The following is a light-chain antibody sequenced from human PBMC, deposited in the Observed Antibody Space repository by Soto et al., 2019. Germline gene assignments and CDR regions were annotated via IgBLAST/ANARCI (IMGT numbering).Light chain of an antibody. V-gene: IGLV1-44*01. CDR2: SNT. CDR1: ISNIGSHT. J-gene: IGLJ1*01. CDR3: AAWDDRLYV. Sequence: QNFLTGPPSASGAPGQTVTISCSGSISNIGSHTVNWYQHLPGTAPKLLIYSNTQRPLGVPVRFSGSKSGTSASLAISGLQSEDEAEYYCAAWDDRLYVFGTGTKVTVL.